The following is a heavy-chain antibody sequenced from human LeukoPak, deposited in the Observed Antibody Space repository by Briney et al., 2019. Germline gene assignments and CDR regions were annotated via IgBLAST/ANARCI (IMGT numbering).Heavy chain of an antibody. CDR2: IWYDGSNK. CDR3: ARDSTMVRGVIGPFDY. J-gene: IGHJ4*02. Sequence: GRSLRLSCAASGFTFSIYGMHWVRQAPGKGLEWVAVIWYDGSNKYDAGSVKGRFTISRDNSKNTLYLQMNSLRAEDTAVYYCARDSTMVRGVIGPFDYWGQGTLVTVSS. CDR1: GFTFSIYG. D-gene: IGHD3-10*01. V-gene: IGHV3-33*01.